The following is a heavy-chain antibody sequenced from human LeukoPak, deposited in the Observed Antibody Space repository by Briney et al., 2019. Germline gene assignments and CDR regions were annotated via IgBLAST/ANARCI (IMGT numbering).Heavy chain of an antibody. D-gene: IGHD1-26*01. CDR2: IYYSGST. CDR1: GGSISSYY. Sequence: SETLSLTCTVSGGSISSYYWSWIRQPPGKGLEWIGYIYYSGSTNYNPSLKSRVSISVDTSKNQFSLKLSSVTAADTAVYYCARLRELLYYFDYWGQGTLVTVSS. J-gene: IGHJ4*02. V-gene: IGHV4-59*08. CDR3: ARLRELLYYFDY.